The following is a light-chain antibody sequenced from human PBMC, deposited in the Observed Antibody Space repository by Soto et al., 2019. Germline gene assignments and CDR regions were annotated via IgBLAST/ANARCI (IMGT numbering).Light chain of an antibody. Sequence: AIRMTQAPSSFSASTGDRVTITCRARQGSSSYLASYQQKPGKAPKLLIYAASTLQSGVPSRFSGSGSGTDFTLTVSGLQSEDFATYYCQQYYSYPFTFGTGTKVDIK. CDR2: AAS. V-gene: IGKV1-8*01. CDR1: QGSSSY. J-gene: IGKJ3*01. CDR3: QQYYSYPFT.